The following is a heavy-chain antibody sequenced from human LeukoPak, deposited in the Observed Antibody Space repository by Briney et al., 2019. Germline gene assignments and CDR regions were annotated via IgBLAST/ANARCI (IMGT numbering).Heavy chain of an antibody. CDR1: GFTFSSYA. V-gene: IGHV3-23*01. CDR3: AKVVRFLIFQH. J-gene: IGHJ1*01. CDR2: ISGGSA. Sequence: GGSLRLSCAASGFTFSSYAMSWVRQAPGKGLEWVSAISGGSADYADSVKGRFSISIDNSKNTLYLQMNSLRAEDTAVYYCAKVVRFLIFQHWGQGTLVTVSS. D-gene: IGHD6-6*01.